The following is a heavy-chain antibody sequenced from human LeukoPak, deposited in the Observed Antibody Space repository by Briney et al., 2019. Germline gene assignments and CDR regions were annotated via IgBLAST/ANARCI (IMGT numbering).Heavy chain of an antibody. CDR2: INHSGST. J-gene: IGHJ4*02. Sequence: SETLSLTCAVYGESFSDYYWSWIRQPPGKGLEWIGEINHSGSTNYNPSLKSRVTISVDTSKNQFSLKLSSVTAADTAVYYCARGSTDYYDVSGYYLKIYFDSWGQGTLVTVSS. CDR1: GESFSDYY. CDR3: ARGSTDYYDVSGYYLKIYFDS. D-gene: IGHD3-22*01. V-gene: IGHV4-34*01.